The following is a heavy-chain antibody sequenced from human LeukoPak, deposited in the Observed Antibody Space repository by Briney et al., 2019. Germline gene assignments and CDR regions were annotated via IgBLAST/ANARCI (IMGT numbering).Heavy chain of an antibody. CDR3: ARGGPSPHY. Sequence: SETLSLTCTVSGGSISSYYWSWIRQPPGKGLEWIGYIYYSGSTNYNPSLKSRVTISVDTSKNQFSLKLSSVTAADTAVYYRARGGPSPHYWGQGTLVTVSS. J-gene: IGHJ4*02. V-gene: IGHV4-59*12. CDR2: IYYSGST. CDR1: GGSISSYY.